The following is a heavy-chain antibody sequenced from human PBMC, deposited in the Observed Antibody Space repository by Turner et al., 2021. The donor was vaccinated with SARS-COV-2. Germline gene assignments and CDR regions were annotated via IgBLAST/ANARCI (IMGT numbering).Heavy chain of an antibody. J-gene: IGHJ3*01. D-gene: IGHD3-9*01. V-gene: IGHV1-24*01. CDR3: AKLGVTESLLIIDAFDR. CDR2: FDFENGDT. Sequence: QVQVVQSGAEAKQPGASVKVSCKVSENTLTNVAIHWVRQSAGKGLEWMGGFDFENGDTMNAQGFQGRLTVTADTSTNTAYMEMSSLRSEDTAIYYCAKLGVTESLLIIDAFDRWGQGTWVTVSS. CDR1: ENTLTNVA.